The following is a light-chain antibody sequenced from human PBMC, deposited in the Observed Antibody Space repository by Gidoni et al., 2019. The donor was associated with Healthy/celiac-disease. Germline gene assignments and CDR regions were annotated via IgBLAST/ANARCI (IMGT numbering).Light chain of an antibody. CDR1: SSDVGGYNY. CDR2: DVS. CDR3: SSYTSSITPVV. V-gene: IGLV2-14*03. J-gene: IGLJ2*01. Sequence: SPGQSITISCTGTSSDVGGYNYVSWYQHHPGKAPKLMIYDVSNRPSGVSNRFSGPKSGNTASLTISGLQAEDEADYYCSSYTSSITPVVFGGGTKLTVL.